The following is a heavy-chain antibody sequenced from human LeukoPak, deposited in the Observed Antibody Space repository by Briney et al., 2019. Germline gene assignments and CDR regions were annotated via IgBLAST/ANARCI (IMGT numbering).Heavy chain of an antibody. V-gene: IGHV4-30-4*01. J-gene: IGHJ4*02. Sequence: PSETLSLTCTVSGGSISSGDYYWSWIRQPPGKGLEWIGYIYYSGSTYYNPSLKSRVTISVDTSKNQFSLKLSSVTAADTAVYYCARGGAVTPFDYWGQGTLVTVSS. CDR3: ARGGAVTPFDY. CDR2: IYYSGST. CDR1: GGSISSGDYY. D-gene: IGHD4-17*01.